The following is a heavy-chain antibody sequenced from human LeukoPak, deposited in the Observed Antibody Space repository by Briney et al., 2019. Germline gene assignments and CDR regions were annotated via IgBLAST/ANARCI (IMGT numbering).Heavy chain of an antibody. Sequence: PSETLSLTCTVSGDFIRSGVYCWSWIRQRPGAGLQWIGYICSSGSTSYNPSLRSRVTMSIDTSNNQFSLKLNSVTAADTAVYYCARDRGGPYDFWSGYGTDYWGQGTLVTVSS. CDR1: GDFIRSGVYC. CDR3: ARDRGGPYDFWSGYGTDY. D-gene: IGHD3-3*01. CDR2: ICSSGST. J-gene: IGHJ4*02. V-gene: IGHV4-31*03.